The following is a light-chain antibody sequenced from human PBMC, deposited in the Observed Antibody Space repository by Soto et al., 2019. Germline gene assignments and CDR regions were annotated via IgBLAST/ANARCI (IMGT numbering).Light chain of an antibody. Sequence: ELVMTQSLATLSVSPGESATLSGRASQDVGSKLAWYQQKPGQAPRLLIYGATTRATGIPARFSGSGSGTQFTLTISSLQSEDFAVYYCQQCNDSPPWTVGQGTKVDIK. CDR2: GAT. V-gene: IGKV3-15*01. CDR3: QQCNDSPPWT. J-gene: IGKJ1*01. CDR1: QDVGSK.